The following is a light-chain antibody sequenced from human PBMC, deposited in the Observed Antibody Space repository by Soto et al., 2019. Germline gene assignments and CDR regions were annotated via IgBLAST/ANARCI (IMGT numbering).Light chain of an antibody. Sequence: QSDLAQPASVSGSPGQSVTISCTGTTSDVGSYHLVSWYQQHPGKAPKLMIYEGTKRPSGVSNRFSGSKSGITASLTISGLQPEDEADYYCCSFAGTGTFGGYVFGTGTKLTVL. J-gene: IGLJ1*01. CDR1: TSDVGSYHL. CDR2: EGT. CDR3: CSFAGTGTFGGYV. V-gene: IGLV2-23*03.